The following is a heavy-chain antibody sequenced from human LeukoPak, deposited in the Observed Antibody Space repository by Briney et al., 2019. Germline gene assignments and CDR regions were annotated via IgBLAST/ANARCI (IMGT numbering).Heavy chain of an antibody. V-gene: IGHV1-69*13. CDR3: ATQPKANQRYEFWSGYSIYYFDY. CDR1: GGTFSSYA. J-gene: IGHJ4*02. D-gene: IGHD3-3*01. Sequence: SMKVSCKASGGTFSSYAISWVRQAPAQGLQWMGWMIPIIGTANYAQKFQGRVTITADESTSTAYMELSSLRSEDTAVYYCATQPKANQRYEFWSGYSIYYFDYRGQGTLFTVSS. CDR2: MIPIIGTA.